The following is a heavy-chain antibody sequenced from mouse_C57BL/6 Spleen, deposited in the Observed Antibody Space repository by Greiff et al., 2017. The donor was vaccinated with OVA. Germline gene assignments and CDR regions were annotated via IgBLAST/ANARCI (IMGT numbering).Heavy chain of an antibody. CDR3: ARGPTTQGFDY. V-gene: IGHV1-85*01. D-gene: IGHD1-1*01. J-gene: IGHJ2*01. CDR1: GYTFTSYD. Sequence: VQLQQSGPELVKPGASVKLSCKASGYTFTSYDIYWVKQRPGQGLEWIGWIYPRDGSTKYNEKFQGKATLTVDTSSSTAYMEHHRLPSEDSAVYFCARGPTTQGFDYWGQGTTLTVSS. CDR2: IYPRDGST.